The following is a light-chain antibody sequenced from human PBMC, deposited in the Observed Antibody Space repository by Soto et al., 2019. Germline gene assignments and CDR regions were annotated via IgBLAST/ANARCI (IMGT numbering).Light chain of an antibody. CDR1: PSIGSW. CDR3: QLYMSSLVN. Sequence: DIQMTQSPSTLSASVGERVTMTCRTGPSIGSWLAWYQQKPGKAPNLLIYDASRLESGVPSRFSGSGSGEEFTLTIGSLQPADSATYYCQLYMSSLVNFGTGTKVDIK. V-gene: IGKV1-5*01. J-gene: IGKJ3*01. CDR2: DAS.